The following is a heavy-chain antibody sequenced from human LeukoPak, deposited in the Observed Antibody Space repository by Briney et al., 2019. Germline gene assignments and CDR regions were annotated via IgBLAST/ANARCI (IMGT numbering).Heavy chain of an antibody. D-gene: IGHD3-22*01. V-gene: IGHV3-21*01. CDR1: GFTFSSSS. J-gene: IGHJ4*02. CDR3: ARTYYFDKSAIFGY. CDR2: ISTTGDI. Sequence: GGSLRLSCAASGFTFSSSSMNWVRQAPGKGLERVAFISTTGDIHYADSVTGRFTISRDNAKNSLYLQMNSLRAEDTAMYYCARTYYFDKSAIFGYWGQGTLVTVSS.